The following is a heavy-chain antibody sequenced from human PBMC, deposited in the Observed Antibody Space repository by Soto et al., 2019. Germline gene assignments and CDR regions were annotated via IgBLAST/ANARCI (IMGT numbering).Heavy chain of an antibody. D-gene: IGHD4-4*01. CDR2: IYHSGST. V-gene: IGHV4-30-2*01. Sequence: SETLSLTCAVSGGSISSGGYSWSWIRQPPGKGLEWVGYIYHSGSTYHNPSLKSRVTISVDRSKNQFSLKLSSVTAADTAVYYCARGMTTVTTLDYWGQGTLVTVSS. CDR1: GGSISSGGYS. J-gene: IGHJ4*02. CDR3: ARGMTTVTTLDY.